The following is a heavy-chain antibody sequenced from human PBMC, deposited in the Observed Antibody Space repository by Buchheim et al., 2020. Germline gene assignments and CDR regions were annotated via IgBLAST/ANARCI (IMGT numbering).Heavy chain of an antibody. D-gene: IGHD3-16*01. J-gene: IGHJ5*02. CDR1: GGSVSSGSYY. CDR3: ARDMITFGGAPFDP. Sequence: QVQLQESGPGLVKPSETLSLTCTVSGGSVSSGSYYWSWIRQPPGKGLEWIGYIYYSGSTNYNPSLKSRVTISVDPSKNQFSLKLSSVTAADTAVYYCARDMITFGGAPFDPWGQGTL. V-gene: IGHV4-61*01. CDR2: IYYSGST.